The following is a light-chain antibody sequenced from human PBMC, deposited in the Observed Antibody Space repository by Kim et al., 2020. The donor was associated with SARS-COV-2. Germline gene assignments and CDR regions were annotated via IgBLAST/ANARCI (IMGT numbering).Light chain of an antibody. CDR3: SSYAGRNDLV. CDR1: SSDVGRYNY. CDR2: DVT. V-gene: IGLV2-8*01. J-gene: IGLJ2*01. Sequence: GKSVVISCTGTSSDVGRYNYVSWYQHHPGKAPKLIIYDVTKRPTGVPDRFSGSKSGNTASLTVSGLQAEDEADYYCSSYAGRNDLVFGGGTQLTVL.